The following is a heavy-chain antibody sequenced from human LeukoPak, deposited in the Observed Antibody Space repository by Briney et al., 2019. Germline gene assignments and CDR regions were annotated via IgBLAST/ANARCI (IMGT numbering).Heavy chain of an antibody. CDR3: ARGEVGSIGRLGY. D-gene: IGHD1-26*01. J-gene: IGHJ4*02. V-gene: IGHV4-38-2*02. CDR1: GYSLSSGNY. CDR2: KNHSGRT. Sequence: PESLSLTCSVSGYSLSSGNYWGWIRQPQGKTLEGIGSKNHSGRTQLNPSLHSRVTTSVDTSKNQFYLNLSSVTATDTAVYYCARGEVGSIGRLGYWGEGILVSVSS.